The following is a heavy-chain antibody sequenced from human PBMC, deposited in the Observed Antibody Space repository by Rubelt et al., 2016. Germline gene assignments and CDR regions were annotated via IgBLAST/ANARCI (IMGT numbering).Heavy chain of an antibody. Sequence: QLQLQESGPGLVKPSETLSLTCTVSGGSISSSSYYWGWIRQPPGKGLEWIGSIYYSGSTYYNPSLKSRVTISVDTAKNQFSLKLSSVTAADTAGYYCARDRVTGTYDYWGQGTLVTVSS. CDR3: ARDRVTGTYDY. CDR2: IYYSGST. J-gene: IGHJ4*02. CDR1: GGSISSSSYY. D-gene: IGHD1/OR15-1a*01. V-gene: IGHV4-39*07.